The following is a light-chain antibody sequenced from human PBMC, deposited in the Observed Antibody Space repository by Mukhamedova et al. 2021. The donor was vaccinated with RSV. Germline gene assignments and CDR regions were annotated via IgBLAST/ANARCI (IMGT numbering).Light chain of an antibody. V-gene: IGKV1D-12*01. J-gene: IGKJ5*01. CDR2: GAS. Sequence: GKAPELLISGASSLQRGVPSRFSGSGSGADFTLTITSLQPEDFATYYCQQANTFPGFGPGTRLEVE. CDR3: QQANTFPG.